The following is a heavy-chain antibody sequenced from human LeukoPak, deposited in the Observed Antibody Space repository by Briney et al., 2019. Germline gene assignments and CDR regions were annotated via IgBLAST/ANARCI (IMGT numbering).Heavy chain of an antibody. CDR3: ARRKGGSAFDY. J-gene: IGHJ4*02. CDR2: IRYDGSNK. CDR1: GFTFSSYG. V-gene: IGHV3-33*01. Sequence: PGGSLRLSCAASGFTFSSYGMHWVRQAPGKGLEWVAVIRYDGSNKYYADSVKGRFTISRDNSKNTLYLQMNSLRAEDTAVYYCARRKGGSAFDYWGQGTLVTVSS. D-gene: IGHD3-10*01.